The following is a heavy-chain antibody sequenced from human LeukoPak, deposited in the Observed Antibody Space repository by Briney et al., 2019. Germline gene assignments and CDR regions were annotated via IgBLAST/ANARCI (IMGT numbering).Heavy chain of an antibody. V-gene: IGHV4-61*01. CDR2: IYYSGST. J-gene: IGHJ5*02. Sequence: SETLSLTCTVSGVSVSSANYYWTWIRQPPGKGLECIGYIYYSGSTNCNPSLKSRVTMSVDTSKNQFSLKLSSVTAADTAVYYCARASTIFGVISVMGNWFDPWGQGTLVTVSS. D-gene: IGHD3-3*01. CDR1: GVSVSSANYY. CDR3: ARASTIFGVISVMGNWFDP.